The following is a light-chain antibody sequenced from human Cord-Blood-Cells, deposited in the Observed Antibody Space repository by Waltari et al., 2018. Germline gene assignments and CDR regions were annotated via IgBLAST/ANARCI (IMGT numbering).Light chain of an antibody. CDR1: ALPKNS. CDR2: KDS. Sequence: SYELTQPPSVSVSLGQMARITCPGEALPKNSAYWYQQKPGQFPVLVIYKDSERPSGIPERFAGSSSGTIVTLTISGVQAEDEADYYCLSADSSGTYVVFGGGTKLTVL. V-gene: IGLV3-16*01. CDR3: LSADSSGTYVV. J-gene: IGLJ2*01.